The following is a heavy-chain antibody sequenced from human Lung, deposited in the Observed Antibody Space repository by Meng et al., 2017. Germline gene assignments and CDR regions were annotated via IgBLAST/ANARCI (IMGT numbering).Heavy chain of an antibody. CDR2: IGHSGFT. D-gene: IGHD6-19*01. CDR1: GGSISNSGYY. J-gene: IGHJ5*02. Sequence: QSQLPRSGPGLVKPSEALSLTCSVSGGSISNSGYYWGWIRQPPGKGLEWIGSIGHSGFTYYTPSLKSRVAVSLDTSKSQFSLMLTSVTAADTAVYYCVRSSAWVRTGFDPWGQGTLVTVSS. V-gene: IGHV4-39*01. CDR3: VRSSAWVRTGFDP.